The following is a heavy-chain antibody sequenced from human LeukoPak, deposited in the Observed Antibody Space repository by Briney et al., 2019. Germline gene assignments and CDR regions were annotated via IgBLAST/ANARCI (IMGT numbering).Heavy chain of an antibody. V-gene: IGHV4-30-4*08. CDR2: IYYSGST. D-gene: IGHD3-10*01. Sequence: PSQTLSLTCTVSGGSISSGDYYWSWIRQPPGKGLEWIGYIYYSGSTYYNPSLKSRVTISVDTSKNQFSLKLSSVTAADTAVYYCARDGYGSGSYYRHIPFDYWGQGTLVTVSS. CDR1: GGSISSGDYY. J-gene: IGHJ4*02. CDR3: ARDGYGSGSYYRHIPFDY.